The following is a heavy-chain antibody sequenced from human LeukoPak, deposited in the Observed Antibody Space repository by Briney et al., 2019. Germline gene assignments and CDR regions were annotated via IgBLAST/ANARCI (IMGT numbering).Heavy chain of an antibody. J-gene: IGHJ4*02. CDR3: VRVDGSGYSPY. V-gene: IGHV4-39*01. D-gene: IGHD5-18*01. Sequence: SETLSLTCTASGDSMISNSFSWGWIRQSPGKGLEWIGNISYTGNTYSNPSLKSRVTMSADTSKNQFSLKLSFVTAAGTALYYCVRVDGSGYSPYWGQGALVTVSS. CDR1: GDSMISNSFS. CDR2: ISYTGNT.